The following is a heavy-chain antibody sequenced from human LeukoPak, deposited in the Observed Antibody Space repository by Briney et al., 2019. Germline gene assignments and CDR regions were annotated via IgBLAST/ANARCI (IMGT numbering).Heavy chain of an antibody. CDR2: ISSRSSNT. D-gene: IGHD3-22*01. Sequence: GSLSLSCAASGFTFSDYYMSWIRQAPGKGLEWVSYISSRSSNTNYADSVKGRFTISRDNAKNSLYLQMNSLRADDTAVYYCARNFDSSGYPFDYWGQGTLVTVSS. J-gene: IGHJ4*02. CDR3: ARNFDSSGYPFDY. V-gene: IGHV3-11*03. CDR1: GFTFSDYY.